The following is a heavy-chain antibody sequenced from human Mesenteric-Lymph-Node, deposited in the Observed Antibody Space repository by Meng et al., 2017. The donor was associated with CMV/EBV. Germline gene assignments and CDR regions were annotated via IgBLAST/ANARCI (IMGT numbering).Heavy chain of an antibody. CDR2: IKQDGSDK. CDR3: GPGGNYLEH. CDR1: GFTFSSYW. D-gene: IGHD4-23*01. V-gene: IGHV3-7*03. Sequence: GESLKISCAASGFTFSSYWMSWVRQAPGKGLEWVANIKQDGSDKYYVDSVKGRFTISRDNAKNSLYLQMNSLRVEDTAVYYCGPGGNYLEHWGQGTLVTVSS. J-gene: IGHJ4*02.